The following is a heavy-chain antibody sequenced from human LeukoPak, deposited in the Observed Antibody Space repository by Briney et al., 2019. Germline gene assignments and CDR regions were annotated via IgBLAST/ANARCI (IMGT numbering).Heavy chain of an antibody. Sequence: PSETLSLTCIVSGGSISSYYWSWLRQPAGKGLEWIGRIYTSGSTNYNPSLKSRVTMSVDTSKNQFSLKLSSVTAADTAVYYCARVDYDILTGYYHWGQGTLVTVSS. V-gene: IGHV4-4*07. CDR2: IYTSGST. CDR1: GGSISSYY. J-gene: IGHJ4*02. CDR3: ARVDYDILTGYYH. D-gene: IGHD3-9*01.